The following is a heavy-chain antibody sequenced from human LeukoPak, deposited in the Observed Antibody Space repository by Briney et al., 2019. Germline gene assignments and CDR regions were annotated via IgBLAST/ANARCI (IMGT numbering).Heavy chain of an antibody. CDR3: ARLEVVVVAATRSTAFDI. V-gene: IGHV4-34*01. CDR1: GGSFSGYY. D-gene: IGHD2-15*01. Sequence: SETLSLTCAVYGGSFSGYYWSWIRQPPGKGLEWIGEINHSGSTNNNPSLKSRVTISVDTSKNQFSLKLSSVTAADTAVYYCARLEVVVVAATRSTAFDIWGQGTMVTVSS. CDR2: INHSGST. J-gene: IGHJ3*02.